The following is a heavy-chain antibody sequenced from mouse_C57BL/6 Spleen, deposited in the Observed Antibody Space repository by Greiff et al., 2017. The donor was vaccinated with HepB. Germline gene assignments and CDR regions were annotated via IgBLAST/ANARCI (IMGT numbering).Heavy chain of an antibody. Sequence: EVHLVESGGGLVQPGGSMKLSCVASGFTFRNYWMNWVRQSPEKGLEWVAQIRLKSDKYATNYAESVKGRFTISRDDSKSSVYLQMNNLRAEDTGIYYCTYGSRDAMDYWGQGTSVTVSS. J-gene: IGHJ4*01. CDR2: IRLKSDKYAT. D-gene: IGHD1-1*01. V-gene: IGHV6-3*01. CDR3: TYGSRDAMDY. CDR1: GFTFRNYW.